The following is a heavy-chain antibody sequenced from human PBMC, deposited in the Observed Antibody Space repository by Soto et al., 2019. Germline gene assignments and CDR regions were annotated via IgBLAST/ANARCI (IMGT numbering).Heavy chain of an antibody. D-gene: IGHD1-7*01. CDR1: GCSFTSNNW. J-gene: IGHJ4*02. CDR2: IYRTGST. V-gene: IGHV4-4*02. Sequence: QVQLQESGPGLVKPSGTLSLTCAVSGCSFTSNNWWPWVRQHPGQGLEWIGEIYRTGSTNYNPSLKSRVTLSLDKAENQFSLEVTSLTAAVTAVYYCASRDPGTSVDYWGQGTLVTVSS. CDR3: ASRDPGTSVDY.